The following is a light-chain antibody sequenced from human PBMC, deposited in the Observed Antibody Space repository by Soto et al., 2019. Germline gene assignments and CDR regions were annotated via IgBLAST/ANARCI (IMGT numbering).Light chain of an antibody. J-gene: IGLJ1*01. CDR2: TNN. CDR1: NSNIGAGYD. Sequence: QSVLTQPPSVSGAPGQRVTISCTGSNSNIGAGYDVHWYLHLPGTAPKLLVYTNNNRPSGVPDRFSGSKSGTSASLAITGLQAEDEADYYCQSYDSRLSAYVFGTGTKVTVL. CDR3: QSYDSRLSAYV. V-gene: IGLV1-40*01.